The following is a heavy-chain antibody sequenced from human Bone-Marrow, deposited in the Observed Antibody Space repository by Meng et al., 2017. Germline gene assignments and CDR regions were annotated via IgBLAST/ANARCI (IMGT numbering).Heavy chain of an antibody. CDR2: IYTTGDT. CDR1: GASINNGDYY. D-gene: IGHD3-16*02. CDR3: AKEGYDARLVLGEFSLVGYGMDV. Sequence: SEILSLTCTVSGASINNGDYYWSWIRQPAGEGLEWIGRIYTTGDTNYNPSLTNRVTISIDTSKNQFSLKLTSVTAADTAVYYCAKEGYDARLVLGEFSLVGYGMDVWGQGTTVTVSS. J-gene: IGHJ6*02. V-gene: IGHV4-61*02.